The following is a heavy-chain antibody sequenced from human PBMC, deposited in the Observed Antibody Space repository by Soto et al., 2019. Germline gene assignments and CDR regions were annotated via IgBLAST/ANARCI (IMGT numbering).Heavy chain of an antibody. Sequence: QMQLVQSGPEVKKPGTSVKVSCKASGFTFSSSAVQWVRQARGQGLEWIGWIVVGSGNTNYAQRFQERVTITRDMSTSTAYMELSSLSSDGTAVYYCAAEVRLVGATTGAFDIWGQGTMVSVSS. CDR1: GFTFSSSA. D-gene: IGHD1-26*01. V-gene: IGHV1-58*01. CDR2: IVVGSGNT. J-gene: IGHJ3*02. CDR3: AAEVRLVGATTGAFDI.